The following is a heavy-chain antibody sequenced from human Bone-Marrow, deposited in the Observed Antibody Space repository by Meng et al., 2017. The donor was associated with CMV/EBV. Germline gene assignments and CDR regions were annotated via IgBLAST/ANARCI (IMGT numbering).Heavy chain of an antibody. CDR1: GYIFTGYY. CDR2: MNPNSGNT. D-gene: IGHD5-18*01. J-gene: IGHJ6*02. Sequence: ASVKVSCKASGYIFTGYYIHWVRQVSGQGLEWMGWMNPNSGNTGYAQKFQGRVTITRNTSISTAYMELSSLRSEDTAVYYCARGYSYGFYYYYYGMDVWGQGTTVTVSS. V-gene: IGHV1-8*03. CDR3: ARGYSYGFYYYYYGMDV.